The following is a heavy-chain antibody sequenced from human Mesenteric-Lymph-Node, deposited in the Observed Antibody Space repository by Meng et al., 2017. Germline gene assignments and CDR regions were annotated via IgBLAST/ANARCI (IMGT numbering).Heavy chain of an antibody. V-gene: IGHV4-30-4*08. D-gene: IGHD2-21*01. Sequence: QVPLQESGPGLVKPSQTLSLTCTVSGGSISSGGYYWSWIRQHPGKGLEWIGYIYYSGSTYYNPSLKSRVTISVDTSKNQFSLKLRFVTAADTAVYYCAREGRSHQVGVSVYWGQGNLVTVSS. CDR3: AREGRSHQVGVSVY. CDR1: GGSISSGGYY. J-gene: IGHJ4*02. CDR2: IYYSGST.